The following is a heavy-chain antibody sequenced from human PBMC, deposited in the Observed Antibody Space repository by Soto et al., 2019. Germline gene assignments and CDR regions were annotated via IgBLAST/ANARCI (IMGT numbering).Heavy chain of an antibody. CDR3: ATDLFPDYADAWVTFRPADY. V-gene: IGHV1-24*01. CDR2: FDAEDGAA. D-gene: IGHD3-16*02. J-gene: IGHJ4*02. CDR1: GYTLTELS. Sequence: QVELVQSGAEVKKPGASVKVSCKVSGYTLTELSMHWVRQAPGKGLEWMGVFDAEDGAASYAQNFQGRVTLPVDTSTVTAYMEVTSLRSEDTAVYYCATDLFPDYADAWVTFRPADYWGQGTQVTVSS.